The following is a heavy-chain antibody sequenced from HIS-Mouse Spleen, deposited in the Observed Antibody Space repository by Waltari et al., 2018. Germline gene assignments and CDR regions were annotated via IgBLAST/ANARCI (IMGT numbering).Heavy chain of an antibody. CDR1: AFTFSSYG. J-gene: IGHJ6*02. D-gene: IGHD3-10*01. Sequence: QVQLVESGGGVVQPGRSLRLYCAASAFTFSSYGMHWVRQAPGKGLEWVAVIWYDGSNKYYADSVKGRFTISRDNSKNTLYLQMNSLRAEDTAVYYCARDSGLITIIPYGMDVWGQGTTVTVSS. CDR3: ARDSGLITIIPYGMDV. V-gene: IGHV3-33*01. CDR2: IWYDGSNK.